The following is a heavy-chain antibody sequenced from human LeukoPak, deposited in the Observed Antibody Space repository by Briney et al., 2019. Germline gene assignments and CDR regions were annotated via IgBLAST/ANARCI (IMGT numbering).Heavy chain of an antibody. V-gene: IGHV7-4-1*02. D-gene: IGHD2-15*01. CDR3: ARGSYCSGGSCYHGPSY. CDR2: INTNTGNP. J-gene: IGHJ4*02. CDR1: GYTFTSYA. Sequence: ASVKVSCKASGYTFTSYAMNWVRQAPGQGLEWMGWINTNTGNPTYAQGFTGRFVFSLDTSVSTAYLQISSLKAEDTAVYYCARGSYCSGGSCYHGPSYWGQGTLVTVSS.